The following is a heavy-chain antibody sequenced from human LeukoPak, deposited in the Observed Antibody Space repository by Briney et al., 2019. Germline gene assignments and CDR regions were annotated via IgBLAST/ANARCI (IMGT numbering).Heavy chain of an antibody. D-gene: IGHD3-10*01. V-gene: IGHV3-30-3*01. J-gene: IGHJ4*02. CDR3: ARLITYYYGSGSYSPIDY. CDR2: IPYDGSNK. Sequence: GGSLRLSCAASGFTFSSYAMHWVRQAPGKGLEWVAVIPYDGSNKYYADSVKGRFTISRDNSKNTLYLQMNSLRAEDTAVYYCARLITYYYGSGSYSPIDYWGQGTLVTVSS. CDR1: GFTFSSYA.